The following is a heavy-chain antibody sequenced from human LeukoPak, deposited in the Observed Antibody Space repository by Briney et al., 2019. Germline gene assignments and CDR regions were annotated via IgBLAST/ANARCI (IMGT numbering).Heavy chain of an antibody. CDR1: GFTFSSYA. CDR2: ISGSGGST. Sequence: QPGGSLRLSCAASGFTFSSYAMSWVRQAPGKGLEWVSAISGSGGSTYYADSVKGRFTISRDNSKNTLYLQMNSLRAEDTAVYYCAKGLRHYSSSWYESNTGYYYYMDVWGKGTTVTVSS. V-gene: IGHV3-23*01. CDR3: AKGLRHYSSSWYESNTGYYYYMDV. D-gene: IGHD6-13*01. J-gene: IGHJ6*03.